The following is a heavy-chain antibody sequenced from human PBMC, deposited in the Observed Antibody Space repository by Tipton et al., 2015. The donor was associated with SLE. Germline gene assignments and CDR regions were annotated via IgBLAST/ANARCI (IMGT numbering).Heavy chain of an antibody. Sequence: TLSLTCTVSGGSISSYYWSWIRQPPGKGLEWIEEINHSGSTNYNPSLKSRVTIPVDTSKNQFSLKLSSVTAADTAVYYCAREASYCGGDCYPSWFDPWGQGTLVTVSS. J-gene: IGHJ5*02. D-gene: IGHD2-21*01. CDR2: INHSGST. V-gene: IGHV4-34*01. CDR3: AREASYCGGDCYPSWFDP. CDR1: GGSISSYY.